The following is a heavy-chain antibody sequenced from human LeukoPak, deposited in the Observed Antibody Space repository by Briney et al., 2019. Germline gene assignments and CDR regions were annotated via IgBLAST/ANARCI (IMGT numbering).Heavy chain of an antibody. V-gene: IGHV4-34*01. Sequence: SETLSLTCAVYGGSFSGYYWSWIRQPPGKGLEWIGEINHSGSTNYNPSLKSRVTISVDTSKNQFSLKLSSVTAADTAVYYCARVEYSYGYGLWGQGTLVTVSS. CDR2: INHSGST. D-gene: IGHD5-18*01. J-gene: IGHJ4*02. CDR1: GGSFSGYY. CDR3: ARVEYSYGYGL.